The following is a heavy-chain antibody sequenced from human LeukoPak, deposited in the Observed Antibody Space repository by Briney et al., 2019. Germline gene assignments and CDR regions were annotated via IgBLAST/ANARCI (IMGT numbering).Heavy chain of an antibody. D-gene: IGHD4-11*01. CDR3: ARVTREGYYYYMDV. J-gene: IGHJ6*03. V-gene: IGHV4-34*01. Sequence: PSETLSLTCAVDCGSFSGYYWCWIRQPPGKGLGWIGEINHSGSTNYNPSLKSRVTISVDTSKNQFSLKLSSVTAADTAVYYCARVTREGYYYYMDVWGKGTTVTVSS. CDR1: CGSFSGYY. CDR2: INHSGST.